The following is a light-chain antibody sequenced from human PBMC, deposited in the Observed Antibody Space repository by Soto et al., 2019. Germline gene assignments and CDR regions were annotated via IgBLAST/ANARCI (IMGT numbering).Light chain of an antibody. J-gene: IGLJ1*01. V-gene: IGLV2-11*01. CDR2: DVT. CDR3: CSFAGGNSFA. Sequence: SALTQPRSVSGSPGQSVTISCTGTSSDVGGYNYVSWYQQHPGKAPKLMIYDVTKRPSGVPDRFSGSKSGTTASLTISGLQAEDEADYYCCSFAGGNSFAFGTGTKLTVL. CDR1: SSDVGGYNY.